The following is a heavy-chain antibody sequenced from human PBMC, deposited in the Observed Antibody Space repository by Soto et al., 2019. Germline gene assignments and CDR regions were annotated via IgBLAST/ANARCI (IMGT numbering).Heavy chain of an antibody. CDR3: ARAVGDPLYYLDY. CDR1: SDSISSYY. V-gene: IGHV4-59*08. J-gene: IGHJ4*02. Sequence: SETLSLTCTVSSDSISSYYWIWIRQSPWKGLEWIGYTDYSGDTNYNPSLKSRVTISGDTSKNQFSLRLSSVTAADTAMYYCARAVGDPLYYLDYWGQGTLVTVS. D-gene: IGHD6-19*01. CDR2: TDYSGDT.